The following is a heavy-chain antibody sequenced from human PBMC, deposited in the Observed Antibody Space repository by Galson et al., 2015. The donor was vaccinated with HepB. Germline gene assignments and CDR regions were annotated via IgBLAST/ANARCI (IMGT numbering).Heavy chain of an antibody. CDR2: ISYDGSNK. CDR1: GFTFSHYG. V-gene: IGHV3-30*18. Sequence: SLRLSCAASGFTFSHYGMHWVRQAPGKGLEWVAVISYDGSNKNYADTVKGRFTISRDNSENTLYLQMNSLRVEDTAVYFCAKDRRWLETPYGMDVWGQGSTVTVSS. D-gene: IGHD5-24*01. J-gene: IGHJ6*02. CDR3: AKDRRWLETPYGMDV.